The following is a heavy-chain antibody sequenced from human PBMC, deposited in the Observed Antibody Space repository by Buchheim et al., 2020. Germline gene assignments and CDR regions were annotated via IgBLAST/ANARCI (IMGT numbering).Heavy chain of an antibody. J-gene: IGHJ4*02. CDR3: AIATDLVDPAYPTFDC. Sequence: QLQLVQSGAEVKKPGASVKVSCKTSEYTRHHTHWLRQAPGQALEWVGRVNPNTGGTQYAQKFQGRVTLTRDTSISTTSMELSSLTSDDTAVFYCAIATDLVDPAYPTFDCWGQGTL. CDR2: VNPNTGGT. CDR1: EYTRHH. V-gene: IGHV1-2*02. D-gene: IGHD1-26*01.